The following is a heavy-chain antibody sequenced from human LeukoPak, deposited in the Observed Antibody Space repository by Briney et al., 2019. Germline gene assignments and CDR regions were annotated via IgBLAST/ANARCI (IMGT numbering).Heavy chain of an antibody. V-gene: IGHV4-59*01. CDR3: ARVIAARPRLARYFDY. CDR1: GGSISSYY. CDR2: IYYSGST. J-gene: IGHJ4*02. Sequence: SETLSLTCAVSGGSISSYYWSWIRQPPGKGLGWIGYIYYSGSTNYNPSLKSRVTISVDTSKNQFSLKLSSVTAADTAVYYCARVIAARPRLARYFDYWGQGTLVTVSS. D-gene: IGHD6-6*01.